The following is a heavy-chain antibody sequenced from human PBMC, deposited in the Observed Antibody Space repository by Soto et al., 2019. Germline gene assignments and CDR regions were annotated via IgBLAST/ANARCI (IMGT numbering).Heavy chain of an antibody. CDR3: ARSPLPVATTLFYFDF. Sequence: ASVKVSCKASGYTFTTYFIHWVRQAPGQGLESMGIIDPSAGSTTYTRKFQGRVTMTRDTSTSTLYMEMRSLRSEDTAIIYCARSPLPVATTLFYFDFWGQGTPVSVSS. CDR2: IDPSAGST. V-gene: IGHV1-46*01. CDR1: GYTFTTYF. J-gene: IGHJ4*02. D-gene: IGHD5-12*01.